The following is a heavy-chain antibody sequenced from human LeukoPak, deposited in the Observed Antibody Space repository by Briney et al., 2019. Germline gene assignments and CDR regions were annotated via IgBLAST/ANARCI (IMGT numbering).Heavy chain of an antibody. D-gene: IGHD4-17*01. V-gene: IGHV3-33*03. Sequence: GGSLRLSCAASGFTFSSYGMHWVRQAPGKGLEWVAVIWYDGRNKFYADSLKGRFTISRDNSKNTLYLQMNSLRAEDTAVYFCARYRGGGDYDFWGQGTLVTVSS. CDR2: IWYDGRNK. CDR3: ARYRGGGDYDF. CDR1: GFTFSSYG. J-gene: IGHJ4*02.